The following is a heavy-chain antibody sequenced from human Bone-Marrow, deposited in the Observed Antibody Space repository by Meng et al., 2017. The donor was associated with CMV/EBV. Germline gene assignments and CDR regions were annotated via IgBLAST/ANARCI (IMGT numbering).Heavy chain of an antibody. CDR3: VRDLTGATGPPY. D-gene: IGHD7-27*01. V-gene: IGHV1-2*02. Sequence: ASVKVSCKPSAYTFSAYYMHWVRQAPGRGLEWMGWSNPVNGDTKYAQKFQGRVTLTRDTSITTAYLELSSLRSADTAVYYCVRDLTGATGPPYWGQGTLVTVSS. CDR1: AYTFSAYY. CDR2: SNPVNGDT. J-gene: IGHJ4*02.